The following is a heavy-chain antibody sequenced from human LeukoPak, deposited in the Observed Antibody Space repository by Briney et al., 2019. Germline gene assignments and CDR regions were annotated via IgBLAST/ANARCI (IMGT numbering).Heavy chain of an antibody. Sequence: TSETLSLTCSVSGASMRTYYWGLVRQTPGKGLEFIGYISDTGSTNYNPSLKSRVTISVDTSKSLFSLRLTSATAADTAVYYCARDGDSGDFVGAFDVWGQGTLVTVSS. J-gene: IGHJ3*01. D-gene: IGHD4-17*01. CDR3: ARDGDSGDFVGAFDV. CDR2: ISDTGST. CDR1: GASMRTYY. V-gene: IGHV4-59*01.